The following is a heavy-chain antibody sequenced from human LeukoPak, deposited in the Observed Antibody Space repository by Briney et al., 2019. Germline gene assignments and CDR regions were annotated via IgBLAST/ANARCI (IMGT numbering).Heavy chain of an antibody. J-gene: IGHJ4*02. CDR3: ARDLAYSRLDY. CDR2: INPDGNKK. Sequence: GGSLRLSCAASGFTFTNAWMNWVRQAPGKGLEWVASINPDGNKKYSADSVKGRFTISRDNAENSLYLQMNSLRVGDTAFYYCARDLAYSRLDYWGQGMLVTVSS. D-gene: IGHD5-18*01. CDR1: GFTFTNAW. V-gene: IGHV3-7*01.